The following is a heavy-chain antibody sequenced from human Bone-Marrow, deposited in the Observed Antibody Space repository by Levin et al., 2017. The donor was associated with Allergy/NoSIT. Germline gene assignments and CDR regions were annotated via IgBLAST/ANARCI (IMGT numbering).Heavy chain of an antibody. CDR2: INGDGSDI. CDR1: GFTFSGYW. CDR3: MTSWMRQEKDN. V-gene: IGHV3-7*01. D-gene: IGHD3-9*01. Sequence: PGGSLRLSCAASGFTFSGYWMSWVRQTPEKGLEWVAHINGDGSDIDYVDSVKGRFTISRDNARNSLFLQLNTLRVEDTAVYYCMTSWMRQEKDNWGQGTQVTVS. J-gene: IGHJ4*02.